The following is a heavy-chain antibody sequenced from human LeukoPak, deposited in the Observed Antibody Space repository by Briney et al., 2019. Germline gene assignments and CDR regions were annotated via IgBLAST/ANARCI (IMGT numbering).Heavy chain of an antibody. V-gene: IGHV1-69*13. Sequence: SVKVSCKASGGTFSSYAISWVRQAPGQGLEWMGGIIPIFGTATYAQKFQGRVTITADESTSTAYMELSSLRAEDTAVYYCARGHQYCSGGSCYGYYFDYWGQGTLVTVSS. D-gene: IGHD2-15*01. CDR1: GGTFSSYA. J-gene: IGHJ4*02. CDR3: ARGHQYCSGGSCYGYYFDY. CDR2: IIPIFGTA.